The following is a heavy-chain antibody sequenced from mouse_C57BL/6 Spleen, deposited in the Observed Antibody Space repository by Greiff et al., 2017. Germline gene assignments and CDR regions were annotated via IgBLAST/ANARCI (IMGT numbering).Heavy chain of an antibody. CDR1: GFTFSDYG. CDR3: ARSGGYYYFDY. D-gene: IGHD3-1*01. CDR2: ISSGSSTI. J-gene: IGHJ2*01. V-gene: IGHV5-17*01. Sequence: EVKVEESGGGLVKPGGSLKLSCAASGFTFSDYGMHWVRQAPEKGLEWVAYISSGSSTIYYADTVKGRFTISRDNAKNTLFLQMTSLRSEDTAMYYCARSGGYYYFDYWGQGTTLTVSS.